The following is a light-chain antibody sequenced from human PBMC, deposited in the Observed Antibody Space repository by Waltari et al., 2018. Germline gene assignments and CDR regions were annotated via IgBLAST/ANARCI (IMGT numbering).Light chain of an antibody. Sequence: IVLTQSLGTLSFSPGERATLSCRASQSVGRYLACYQQKPGQAPRLLIYDASTRATGIPDRFSGSGSGTDFSLTISRLESEDLAVYYCQKYVNLPATFGQGTKVEIK. CDR3: QKYVNLPAT. J-gene: IGKJ1*01. CDR2: DAS. V-gene: IGKV3-20*01. CDR1: QSVGRY.